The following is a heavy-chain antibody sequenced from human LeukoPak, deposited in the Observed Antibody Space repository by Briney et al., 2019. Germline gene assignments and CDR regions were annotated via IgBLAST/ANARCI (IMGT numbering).Heavy chain of an antibody. CDR3: ARSQSSSLIDY. Sequence: GGSLRLPCVASGFSFSTYAMSWVRQAPGKGLEWVSAISGSGGSAYYADSVKGRFTFSRDNSKNTLYLQMNSLTVEDTAVYYCARSQSSSLIDYWGQGTLVTVSS. D-gene: IGHD6-13*01. CDR1: GFSFSTYA. CDR2: ISGSGGSA. V-gene: IGHV3-23*01. J-gene: IGHJ4*02.